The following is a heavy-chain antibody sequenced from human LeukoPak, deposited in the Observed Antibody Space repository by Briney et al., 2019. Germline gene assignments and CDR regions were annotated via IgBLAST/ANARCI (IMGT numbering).Heavy chain of an antibody. Sequence: PSETLSLTCAVYGGSFSGYYWSWIRQPPGKGLEWIGEINHSGSTNYNPSLKSRVTISVDTSKNQFSLKLSSVTAADTAVYYCASRTVTTRFYYYYYMDVWGKGTTVTVSS. CDR3: ASRTVTTRFYYYYYMDV. CDR1: GGSFSGYY. D-gene: IGHD4-17*01. V-gene: IGHV4-34*01. J-gene: IGHJ6*03. CDR2: INHSGST.